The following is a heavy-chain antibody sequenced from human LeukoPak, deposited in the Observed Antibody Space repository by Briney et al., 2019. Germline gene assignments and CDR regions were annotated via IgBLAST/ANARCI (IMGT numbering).Heavy chain of an antibody. J-gene: IGHJ5*02. CDR1: GFTFDDYG. CDR2: INWNGGSA. V-gene: IGHV3-20*04. CDR3: ARGKIATEYNWFDP. Sequence: GGSLRLSCAAYGFTFDDYGMSWVRQAPGKGLEWVSGINWNGGSAGYADSVKGRFTISRDNAKNSLYLQMNSLRAEDTALYYCARGKIATEYNWFDPWGQGTLVTVSS. D-gene: IGHD1-26*01.